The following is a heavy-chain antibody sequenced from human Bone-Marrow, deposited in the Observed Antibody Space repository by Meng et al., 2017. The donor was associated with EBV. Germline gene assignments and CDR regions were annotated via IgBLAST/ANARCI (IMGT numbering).Heavy chain of an antibody. CDR2: INTGTENP. Sequence: QVQLVQSESELKKPGASMKVSCKPSGYTLSRYAMNWVRQAPGQGLEWMGWINTGTENPTYAQGFTGRFVFSLDKSANTAYLQINSLRAEDTAVYFCAREDVTVAGFFDFWGQGTLVTVSS. V-gene: IGHV7-4-1*02. J-gene: IGHJ4*02. D-gene: IGHD6-19*01. CDR1: GYTLSRYA. CDR3: AREDVTVAGFFDF.